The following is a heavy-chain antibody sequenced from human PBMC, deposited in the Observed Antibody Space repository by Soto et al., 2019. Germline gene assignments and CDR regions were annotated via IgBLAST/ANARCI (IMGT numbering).Heavy chain of an antibody. CDR3: ARVYSGSYSDY. CDR1: GGSISSGGYS. Sequence: SETLSLTCAVSGGSISSGGYSWSWIRQPPGKGLEWIGYIYHSGSTYYSPSLKSRVTISVDKSKNQFSLKLISVTAADTAVYYCARVYSGSYSDYWGQGTLVTVSS. V-gene: IGHV4-30-2*01. CDR2: IYHSGST. D-gene: IGHD1-26*01. J-gene: IGHJ4*02.